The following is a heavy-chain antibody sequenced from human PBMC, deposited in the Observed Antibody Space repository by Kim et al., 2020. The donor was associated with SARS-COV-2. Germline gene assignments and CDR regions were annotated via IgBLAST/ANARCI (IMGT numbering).Heavy chain of an antibody. CDR3: ARAYFDWWFVP. CDR1: DDYIRSGDYY. V-gene: IGHV4-30-4*01. J-gene: IGHJ5*02. D-gene: IGHD3-9*01. CDR2: IHYTGST. Sequence: SETLSLTCTVSDDYIRSGDYYWSWIRQPPGKGLEWIGNIHYTGSTRYNPSLKSRFTLSIDTSRNLFSLTLTSVTAADTAVYYCARAYFDWWFVPWGQG.